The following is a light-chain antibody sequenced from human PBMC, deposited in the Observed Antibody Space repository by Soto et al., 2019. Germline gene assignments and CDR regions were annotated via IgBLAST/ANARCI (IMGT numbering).Light chain of an antibody. CDR2: GAS. J-gene: IGKJ1*01. V-gene: IGKV3-20*01. Sequence: EIVLTQSPGTLSLSPGERATLSCRASQSVNSNYLAWYQQKPGQAPKLLIYGASSGATGIPDRFSGSGSGTDFTLTISRLEPEDFAVYYCQQYGSLSWTFGQGTKVDIK. CDR1: QSVNSNY. CDR3: QQYGSLSWT.